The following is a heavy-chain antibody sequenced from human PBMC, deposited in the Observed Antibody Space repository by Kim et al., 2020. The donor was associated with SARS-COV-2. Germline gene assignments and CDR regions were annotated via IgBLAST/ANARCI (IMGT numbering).Heavy chain of an antibody. Sequence: GGSLRLSCAASGFTFSSHWMHWVRQAPGKGLVWVSRINGDGSTTSYADSVKGRFTISRDNAKNTLYLLMNSLRAEDTAVYYCARRQFTSGWYYFDFWGQG. CDR3: ARRQFTSGWYYFDF. CDR2: INGDGSTT. V-gene: IGHV3-74*01. J-gene: IGHJ4*02. CDR1: GFTFSSHW. D-gene: IGHD6-19*01.